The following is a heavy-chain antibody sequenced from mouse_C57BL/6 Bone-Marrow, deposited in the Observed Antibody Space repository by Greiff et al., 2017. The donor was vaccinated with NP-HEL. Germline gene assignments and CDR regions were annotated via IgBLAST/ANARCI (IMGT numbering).Heavy chain of an antibody. CDR3: TRDYYGSSPYYFDY. CDR2: ISSGGDYI. V-gene: IGHV5-9-1*02. Sequence: EVKLMESGEGLVKPGGSLKLSCAASGFTFSSYAMSWVRQTPEKRLEWVAYISSGGDYIYYADTVKGRFTISRDNARNTLYLQMSSLKSEDTAMYYCTRDYYGSSPYYFDYWGQGTTLTVSS. J-gene: IGHJ2*01. CDR1: GFTFSSYA. D-gene: IGHD1-1*01.